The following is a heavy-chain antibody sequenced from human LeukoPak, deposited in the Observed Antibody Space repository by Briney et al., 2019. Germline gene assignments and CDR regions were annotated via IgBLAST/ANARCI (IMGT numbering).Heavy chain of an antibody. V-gene: IGHV3-21*04. CDR2: ISTSSSYI. J-gene: IGHJ3*02. D-gene: IGHD3-10*01. Sequence: GGSLRLSCAASGFTFSSYSMNWVRQAPGKGLEWVSSISTSSSYIYYADSVKGRFTISRDNSKNTLYLQMNSLRAEDTAVYYCARDITWFGDNAFDIWGQGTMVTVSS. CDR1: GFTFSSYS. CDR3: ARDITWFGDNAFDI.